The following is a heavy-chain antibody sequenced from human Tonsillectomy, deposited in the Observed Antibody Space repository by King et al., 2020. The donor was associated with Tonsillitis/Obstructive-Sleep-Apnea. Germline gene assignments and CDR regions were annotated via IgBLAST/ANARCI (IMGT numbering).Heavy chain of an antibody. CDR1: GGSISSSSYY. J-gene: IGHJ3*02. D-gene: IGHD6-6*01. V-gene: IGHV4-39*01. CDR3: AGIRFSSSSGLAAFDI. Sequence: LQLQESGPGLVKPSETLSLTCTVSGGSISSSSYYWGWIRQPPGKGLEWIGSIYYSGSTYYNPSLKSRVTISVDTSKNQFSLKLSSVTAADTAVYYCAGIRFSSSSGLAAFDIWGQGTMVTVSS. CDR2: IYYSGST.